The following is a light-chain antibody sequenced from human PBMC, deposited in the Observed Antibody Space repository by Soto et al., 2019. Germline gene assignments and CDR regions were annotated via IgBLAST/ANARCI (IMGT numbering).Light chain of an antibody. CDR2: EVN. J-gene: IGLJ1*01. Sequence: LTQPASVSGSPGQSITISCTGTSSDVGSYDAVSWYQHHPGKVPKLMIYEVNKRPSGVSYRFSGSKSGNTASLTISGLQAEDEADYYCCSYAGTSYVFGSGTKVTVL. CDR1: SSDVGSYDA. V-gene: IGLV2-23*02. CDR3: CSYAGTSYV.